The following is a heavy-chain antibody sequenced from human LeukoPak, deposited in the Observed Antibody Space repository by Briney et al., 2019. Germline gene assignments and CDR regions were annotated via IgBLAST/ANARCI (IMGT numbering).Heavy chain of an antibody. J-gene: IGHJ5*02. CDR1: GFTFSSYE. D-gene: IGHD6-13*01. CDR2: ISSSGSTI. V-gene: IGHV3-48*03. CDR3: ARDTTLVGSSSWYWFDP. Sequence: PGGSLRLSCAASGFTFSSYEMNWVRQAPGKGLEWVSYISSSGSTIYYADSVKGRFTISRDNAKNSLYLQMNSLRAEDTAVYYCARDTTLVGSSSWYWFDPWGQGTLVTVSS.